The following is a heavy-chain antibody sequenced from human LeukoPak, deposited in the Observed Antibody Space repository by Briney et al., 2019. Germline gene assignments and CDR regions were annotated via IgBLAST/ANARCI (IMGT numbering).Heavy chain of an antibody. Sequence: PGGSLRLSCAASGFTFSSYSMNWVRQAPGKGLEWVSSITSSSSIYYADSVKGRFTISRDNAKNSLYPQMNSLRAEDTAVYYCARVPECMDILIAYSTTPDYWGQGTLVTVSS. J-gene: IGHJ4*02. CDR2: ITSSSSI. V-gene: IGHV3-21*01. CDR3: ARVPECMDILIAYSTTPDY. D-gene: IGHD3-9*01. CDR1: GFTFSSYS.